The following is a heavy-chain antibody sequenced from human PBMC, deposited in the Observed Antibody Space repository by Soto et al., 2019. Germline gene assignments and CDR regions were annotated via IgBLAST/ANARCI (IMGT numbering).Heavy chain of an antibody. CDR3: AREDRDRETGLVPAAIDGMDV. J-gene: IGHJ6*02. V-gene: IGHV1-69*08. CDR2: IIPIFGIA. D-gene: IGHD2-2*01. CDR1: GGTFSRYS. Sequence: QVQLVQSGAEVKKPGSSVKVSCKASGGTFSRYSITWVRQAPGHGLEWIGRIIPIFGIASYAQKFQGRVTITADESTSTGDMELSSLRSDDTAVYYCAREDRDRETGLVPAAIDGMDVWGQGTTVTVSS.